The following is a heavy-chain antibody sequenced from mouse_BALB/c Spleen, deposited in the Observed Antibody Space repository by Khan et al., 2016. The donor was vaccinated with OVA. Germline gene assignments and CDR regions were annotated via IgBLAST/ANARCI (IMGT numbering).Heavy chain of an antibody. V-gene: IGHV3-2*02. CDR1: GYSITSDYA. CDR2: IHYSGST. Sequence: EVQLQESGPGLVKPSQSLTLTCTVTGYSITSDYAWNWIRQFPGSKLEWMGYIHYSGSTSYNPSLKSRISITRDTSKNQFFLQLNFVTTEDTATYYCARRSVWGAGTTVTVSS. J-gene: IGHJ1*01. CDR3: ARRSV.